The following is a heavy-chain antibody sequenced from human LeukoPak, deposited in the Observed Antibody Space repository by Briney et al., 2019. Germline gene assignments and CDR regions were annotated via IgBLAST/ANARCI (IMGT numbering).Heavy chain of an antibody. Sequence: GGSLRLSCAASGFTFSSYEMNWVRQAPGKGLEWISYISNSGNTIYYADSVKGRFTISRDNAKNSLYLQMNSLRAEDTAVYYCDTRPRYWGQGTLVTVSS. CDR2: ISNSGNTI. J-gene: IGHJ4*02. CDR3: DTRPRY. D-gene: IGHD2-2*01. V-gene: IGHV3-48*03. CDR1: GFTFSSYE.